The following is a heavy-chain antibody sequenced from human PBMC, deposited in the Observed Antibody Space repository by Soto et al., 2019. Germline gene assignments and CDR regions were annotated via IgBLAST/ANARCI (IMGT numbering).Heavy chain of an antibody. V-gene: IGHV3-9*01. D-gene: IGHD2-2*01. CDR1: GFTFDDYA. Sequence: EVQLVESGGGLVQPGRSLRLSCAASGFTFDDYAMHWVRQAPGKGLEWVSGLRWNGGSIGYADSVKGRFTISRDNAKNSLYLQMNSLRAEDTALYYCAKGGQLLSEGGGYWGQGTLVTVSS. J-gene: IGHJ4*02. CDR3: AKGGQLLSEGGGY. CDR2: LRWNGGSI.